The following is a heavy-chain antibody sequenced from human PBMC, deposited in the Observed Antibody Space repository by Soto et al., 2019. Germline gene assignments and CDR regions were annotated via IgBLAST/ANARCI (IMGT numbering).Heavy chain of an antibody. Sequence: QVQLQQWGAGLLKPSETLSLTCAVYGGSLSGYYGNWIRQSPGKGLEWTGEINYSGSTNYNPSIKSRVTISIDTSKNQFSLKLSSVTAADTAVYYCARTRNLDVWGQGTTFTVSS. V-gene: IGHV4-34*01. CDR3: ARTRNLDV. CDR1: GGSLSGYY. CDR2: INYSGST. J-gene: IGHJ6*02. D-gene: IGHD1-1*01.